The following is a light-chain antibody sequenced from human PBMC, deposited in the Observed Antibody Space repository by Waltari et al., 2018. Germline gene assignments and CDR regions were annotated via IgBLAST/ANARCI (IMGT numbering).Light chain of an antibody. CDR2: DVS. Sequence: QSALTQPASVSGSPGQSVTISCTGTSRDAGSYNYVAWYQQHPGKAPKLMIYDVSNRPSGVSNRFSGSKSGNTASLTISGLQAEDEADYYCSSYTSSSTVIFGGGTNLTVL. V-gene: IGLV2-14*03. J-gene: IGLJ2*01. CDR3: SSYTSSSTVI. CDR1: SRDAGSYNY.